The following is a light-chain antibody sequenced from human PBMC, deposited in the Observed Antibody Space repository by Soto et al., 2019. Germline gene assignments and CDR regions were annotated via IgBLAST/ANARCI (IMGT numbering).Light chain of an antibody. CDR2: AAS. CDR1: QGISSW. CDR3: QQANSFPFT. J-gene: IGKJ2*01. V-gene: IGKV1-12*01. Sequence: DIQMTQSPSSVSASVGDRVTITCRASQGISSWLDWYQQKPGTAPKLLIYAASNLQSGVPSRFSGIESETNFTLTISSLQPEDFATYHCQQANSFPFTFGQGTKVEIK.